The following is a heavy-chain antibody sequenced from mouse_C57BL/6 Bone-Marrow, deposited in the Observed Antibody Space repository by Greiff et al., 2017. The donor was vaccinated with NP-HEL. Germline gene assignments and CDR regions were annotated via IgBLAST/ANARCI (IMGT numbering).Heavy chain of an antibody. CDR3: ASHYYGSSYLDY. Sequence: EVKVVESGAELVKPGASVKLSCTASGFNIKDYYMHWVKQRTEQGLEWIGRIDPEDGETKYAPKFQGKATITADTSSNTAYLQLSSLTSEDTAVYYCASHYYGSSYLDYWGQGTTLTVSS. CDR2: IDPEDGET. CDR1: GFNIKDYY. D-gene: IGHD1-1*01. J-gene: IGHJ2*01. V-gene: IGHV14-2*01.